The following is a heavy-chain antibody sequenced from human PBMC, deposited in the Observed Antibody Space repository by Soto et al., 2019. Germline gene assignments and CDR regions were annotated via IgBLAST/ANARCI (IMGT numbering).Heavy chain of an antibody. Sequence: SETLSLTCTVSGGSISSYYWSWIRQPPGKGLEWIGYIYYSGSTNYNPSPKSRVTISVDTSKNQFSLKLSSVTAADTAVYYCARSTVTTYGYYYYYMDVWGKGTTVTVSS. J-gene: IGHJ6*03. CDR2: IYYSGST. CDR3: ARSTVTTYGYYYYYMDV. CDR1: GGSISSYY. V-gene: IGHV4-59*08. D-gene: IGHD4-4*01.